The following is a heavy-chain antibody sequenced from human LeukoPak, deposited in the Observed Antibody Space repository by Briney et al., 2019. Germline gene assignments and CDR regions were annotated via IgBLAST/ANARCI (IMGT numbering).Heavy chain of an antibody. CDR1: GGSFEHYF. J-gene: IGHJ4*02. V-gene: IGHV4-59*08. Sequence: PTETLSLTCTVSGGSFEHYFWSWIRQPPGKGLEFLGYVYYTGSTDYSPSLKSRLSISADTAKNQSSLNLRSVTAADTAVYFCASHRRSHGAEYWGQGTLVTVSS. CDR3: ASHRRSHGAEY. D-gene: IGHD5-18*01. CDR2: VYYTGST.